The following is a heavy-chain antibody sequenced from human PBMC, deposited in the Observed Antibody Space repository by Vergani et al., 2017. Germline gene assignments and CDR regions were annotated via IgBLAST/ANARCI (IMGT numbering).Heavy chain of an antibody. CDR1: GGTFSSYA. J-gene: IGHJ3*02. CDR2: IIPIFGTA. V-gene: IGHV1-69*14. D-gene: IGHD2-2*02. Sequence: QVQLVQSGAEVKKPGSSVKVSCKASGGTFSSYAISWVRQAPGQGLEWMGRIIPIFGTANYAQKFQGRVTITADKSTSTAYMELSSLRSEDTAVYYCAATRRQLLYLAANTLINDAFDIWGQGTMVTVSS. CDR3: AATRRQLLYLAANTLINDAFDI.